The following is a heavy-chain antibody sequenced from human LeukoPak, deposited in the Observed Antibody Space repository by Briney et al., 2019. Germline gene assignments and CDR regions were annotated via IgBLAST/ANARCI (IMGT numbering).Heavy chain of an antibody. CDR1: GFTFSSYG. CDR3: AKDPGLATIGEYYFDY. V-gene: IGHV3-30*02. D-gene: IGHD5-12*01. J-gene: IGHJ4*02. CDR2: IRYDGSNK. Sequence: PGGSLRLSCAASGFTFSSYGMHWVRQAPGKGLEWVAFIRYDGSNKYYADSVKGRFTISRDNSKNTLYLQMNSLRAEDTAVYYCAKDPGLATIGEYYFDYWGQGTLVTVSS.